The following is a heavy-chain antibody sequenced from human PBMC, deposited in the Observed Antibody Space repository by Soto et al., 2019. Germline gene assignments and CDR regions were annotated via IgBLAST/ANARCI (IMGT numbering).Heavy chain of an antibody. CDR1: GFTFSSYA. Sequence: EVQLLESGGGLVQPGGSLRLSCAASGFTFSSYAMSWVRQAPGKGLEWVSAISGSGGSTYYADSVKGRFTISRDNSKNTLYLQMNSLRAEDTAVYYCAKTVDFWSGYYGKRQYYFDYWGQGTLVTVSS. V-gene: IGHV3-23*01. CDR3: AKTVDFWSGYYGKRQYYFDY. CDR2: ISGSGGST. J-gene: IGHJ4*02. D-gene: IGHD3-3*01.